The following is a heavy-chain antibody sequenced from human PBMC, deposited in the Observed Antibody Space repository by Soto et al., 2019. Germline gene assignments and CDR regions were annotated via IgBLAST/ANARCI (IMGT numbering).Heavy chain of an antibody. D-gene: IGHD3-16*02. CDR1: GYTLTELS. V-gene: IGHV1-24*01. CDR3: ATDTLRGYYDNIWGSYRSNAFDS. Sequence: ASVKVSCKVSGYTLTELSMHWVRQAPGEGLEWMGGFDPEDGETIYAQKFQGRVTMTEDTSTDTAYMELSSLRSEDTAVYYCATDTLRGYYDNIWGSYRSNAFDSWGKGTMVTV. J-gene: IGHJ3*02. CDR2: FDPEDGET.